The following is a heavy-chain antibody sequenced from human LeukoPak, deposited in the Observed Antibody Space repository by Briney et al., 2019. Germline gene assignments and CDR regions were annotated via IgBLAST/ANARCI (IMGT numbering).Heavy chain of an antibody. CDR3: ARVSSGWKLDY. D-gene: IGHD6-19*01. CDR1: GGSISSGGYY. V-gene: IGHV4-31*03. J-gene: IGHJ4*02. CDR2: IYYSGST. Sequence: SETLSLTCTVSGGSISSGGYYWSWIRQYPGKGLEWIGYIYYSGSTYYNPSLKSRVTISVDTSKNQFSLKLSSVTAADTAVYYCARVSSGWKLDYWGQGTLVTVSS.